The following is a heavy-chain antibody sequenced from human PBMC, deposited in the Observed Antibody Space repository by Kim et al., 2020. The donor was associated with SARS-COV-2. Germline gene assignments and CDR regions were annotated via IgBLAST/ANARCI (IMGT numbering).Heavy chain of an antibody. CDR3: ARVMLLRYFEYYYYYYMDV. Sequence: SRVTISVDTSKNQFSLKLSSVTAADTAVYYCARVMLLRYFEYYYYYYMDVWGKGTTVTVSS. D-gene: IGHD3-9*01. V-gene: IGHV4-34*01. J-gene: IGHJ6*03.